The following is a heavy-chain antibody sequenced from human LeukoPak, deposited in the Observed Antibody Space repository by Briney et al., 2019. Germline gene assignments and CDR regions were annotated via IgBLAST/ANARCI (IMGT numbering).Heavy chain of an antibody. D-gene: IGHD3-10*01. Sequence: ASVKVSCKASGYTFTSYGISWVRQAPGQGLERMGWISAYNGNTNYAQKLQGRVTMTTDTSTSTAYMELRSLRSDDTAVYYCARDFGYYYGSGKDYWGQGTLVTVSS. CDR2: ISAYNGNT. J-gene: IGHJ4*02. CDR3: ARDFGYYYGSGKDY. CDR1: GYTFTSYG. V-gene: IGHV1-18*04.